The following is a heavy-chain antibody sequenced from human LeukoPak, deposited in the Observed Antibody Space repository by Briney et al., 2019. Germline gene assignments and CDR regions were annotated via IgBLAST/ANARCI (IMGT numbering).Heavy chain of an antibody. J-gene: IGHJ4*02. V-gene: IGHV3-30-3*02. Sequence: PGGSLRLSCAASGFTFSSYAMHWVRQAPGKGLEWVAVISYDGSNKYYADSVKGRFTISRDNSKNTLYLQMNSLRAEDTAVYYCAKNPGSWATVTTFDYWGQGTLVTVSS. CDR2: ISYDGSNK. CDR3: AKNPGSWATVTTFDY. D-gene: IGHD4-17*01. CDR1: GFTFSSYA.